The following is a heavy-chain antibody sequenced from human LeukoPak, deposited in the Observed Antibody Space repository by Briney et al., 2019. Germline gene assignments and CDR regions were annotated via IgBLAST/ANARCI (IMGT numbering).Heavy chain of an antibody. CDR2: ISGSGGST. D-gene: IGHD3-10*01. CDR3: AKGWFVQYVPPVV. J-gene: IGHJ3*01. V-gene: IGHV3-23*01. CDR1: GFTFSSYA. Sequence: QPGGSLRLSCAASGFTFSSYAMGWVRQAPGKGLEWVSAISGSGGSTYYADSVKGRFTISRDNSKNTLYLQMNSLRAEDTAVYYCAKGWFVQYVPPVVWGQGTMVTVSS.